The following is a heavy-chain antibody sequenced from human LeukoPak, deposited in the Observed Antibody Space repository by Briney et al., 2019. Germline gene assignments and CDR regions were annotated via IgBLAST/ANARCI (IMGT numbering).Heavy chain of an antibody. CDR2: IKSKTDGGTT. V-gene: IGHV3-15*01. Sequence: GGSLRLSCAASGFTFSNAWMSWVRQAPGKGLEWVGCIKSKTDGGTTDYAAPVKGRFTISRDDSKNTLYLQMNSLKTEDTAVYYCTTQDAKEYYDYVWGSYRYIAGDYWGQGTLVTVSS. J-gene: IGHJ4*02. CDR3: TTQDAKEYYDYVWGSYRYIAGDY. D-gene: IGHD3-16*02. CDR1: GFTFSNAW.